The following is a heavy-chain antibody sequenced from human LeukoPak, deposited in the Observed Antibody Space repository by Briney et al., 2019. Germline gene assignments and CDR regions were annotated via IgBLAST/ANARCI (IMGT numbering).Heavy chain of an antibody. CDR1: GGSITNNNYY. CDR3: ARGIARGYSYGRYYFDY. Sequence: PSETLSLTCTVSGGSITNNNYYWDWIRQPPGKGLEWIGEINHSGSTNYNPSLKSRVTISVDTSKNQFSLKLSSVTAADTAVYYCARGIARGYSYGRYYFDYWGQGTLVTVSS. CDR2: INHSGST. V-gene: IGHV4-39*07. D-gene: IGHD5-18*01. J-gene: IGHJ4*02.